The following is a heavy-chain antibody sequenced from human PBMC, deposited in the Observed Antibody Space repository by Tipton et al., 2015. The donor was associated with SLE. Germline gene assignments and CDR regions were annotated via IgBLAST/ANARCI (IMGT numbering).Heavy chain of an antibody. CDR3: ATAVGSSWSTPLFGN. D-gene: IGHD6-13*01. CDR2: ISAGGAST. CDR1: GGAISSGGHY. J-gene: IGHJ4*02. Sequence: LSLTCTVSGGAISSGGHYWSWIRQYPGKGLEWVSGISAGGASTYYADSVRGRFIISRDNSKNTVFLQMNSLRAEDTAVYYCATAVGSSWSTPLFGNWGQGTLVTVSS. V-gene: IGHV3-23*01.